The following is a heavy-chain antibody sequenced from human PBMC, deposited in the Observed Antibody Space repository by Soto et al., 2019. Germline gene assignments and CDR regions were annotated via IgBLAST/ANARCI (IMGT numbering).Heavy chain of an antibody. CDR2: IIPISGTT. CDR1: GGTFNNYA. Sequence: QVQLVQSGSEVKRPESSMKVSCKPSGGTFNNYAINWVRQAPGQALEWIGAIIPISGTTKYAQQFQGRVTINADKSTSTVYMDLSSLRSEDTAVYYCARWGGLSCSGAVCFKKPFDYWGQGTLVTVSS. V-gene: IGHV1-69*06. CDR3: ARWGGLSCSGAVCFKKPFDY. D-gene: IGHD2-8*02. J-gene: IGHJ4*02.